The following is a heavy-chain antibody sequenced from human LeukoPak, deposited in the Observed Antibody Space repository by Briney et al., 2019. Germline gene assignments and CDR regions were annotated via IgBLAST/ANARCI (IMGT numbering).Heavy chain of an antibody. CDR3: ARRYNWKARGLCNWFDP. V-gene: IGHV4-39*01. CDR1: GGSISSSSYS. Sequence: SETLSLTCTVSGGSISSSSYSWGWIRQPPGKGLEWIGSIYYSGSTYYNPSLKSRVTISVDTSKNQFSLKLSSVTAADTAVYYCARRYNWKARGLCNWFDPWGQGTLVTVSS. CDR2: IYYSGST. J-gene: IGHJ5*02. D-gene: IGHD1-20*01.